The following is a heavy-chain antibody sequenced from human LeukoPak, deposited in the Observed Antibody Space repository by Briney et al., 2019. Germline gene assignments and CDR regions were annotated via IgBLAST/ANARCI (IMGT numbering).Heavy chain of an antibody. CDR2: IIPIFGTA. J-gene: IGHJ4*02. CDR3: ARVGLSPYYDSSGYYDF. CDR1: GGTFSSYA. D-gene: IGHD3-22*01. V-gene: IGHV1-69*13. Sequence: ASVKVSCKASGGTFSSYAISWVRQAPGQGLGWMGGIIPIFGTANYAQKFQGRVTITADESTSTAYMELSSLRSEDTAVYYCARVGLSPYYDSSGYYDFWGQGTLVTVSS.